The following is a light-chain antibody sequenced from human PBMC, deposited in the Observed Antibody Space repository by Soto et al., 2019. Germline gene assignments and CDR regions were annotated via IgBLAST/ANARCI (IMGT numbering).Light chain of an antibody. CDR3: TSYSSSDIFYV. Sequence: QSALTQPASVSGSPGQSITISCTGISSDIGGYYYVSWYQHHPGKAPKLLIYQVTNRPSWVSNRFSGSKSGNTASLTISGLQADDEADYYCTSYSSSDIFYVFGTGTKVTVL. CDR2: QVT. J-gene: IGLJ1*01. CDR1: SSDIGGYYY. V-gene: IGLV2-14*01.